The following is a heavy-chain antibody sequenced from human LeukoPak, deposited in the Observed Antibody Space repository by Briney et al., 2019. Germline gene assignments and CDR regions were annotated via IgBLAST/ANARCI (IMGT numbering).Heavy chain of an antibody. J-gene: IGHJ4*02. CDR1: GYTFTSYY. D-gene: IGHD6-13*01. CDR3: AREAVSVAAAGTGESFDY. V-gene: IGHV1-46*01. Sequence: ASVKVSCKASGYTFTSYYMHWVRQAPGQGLEWMGIINPSGGSTSYAQKFQGRVTMTRDTSTSTVYMELSSLRSEDTAVYYCAREAVSVAAAGTGESFDYWGQGPLVTVSS. CDR2: INPSGGST.